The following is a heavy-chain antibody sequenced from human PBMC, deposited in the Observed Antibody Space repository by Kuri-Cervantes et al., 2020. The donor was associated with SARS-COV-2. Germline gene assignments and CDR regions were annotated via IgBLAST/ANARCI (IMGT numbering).Heavy chain of an antibody. J-gene: IGHJ4*02. CDR2: INPNSGGT. Sequence: ASVKVSCKASGYTFTGYYMHWVRQAPGQGLEWMGWINPNSGGTNYAQKFQGRVTMTRDTSISTAYMELSRLRSDDTAVYYCARVHFYDLWSGYNDYWGQGTLVTVSS. CDR1: GYTFTGYY. CDR3: ARVHFYDLWSGYNDY. D-gene: IGHD3-3*01. V-gene: IGHV1-2*02.